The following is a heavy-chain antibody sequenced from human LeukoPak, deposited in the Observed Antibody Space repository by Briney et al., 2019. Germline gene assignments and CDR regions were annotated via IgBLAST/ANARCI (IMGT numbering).Heavy chain of an antibody. CDR2: ISYDAIHK. J-gene: IGHJ4*02. V-gene: IGHV3-30-3*01. Sequence: GGSLRLSCAASGFTFSSYSMHWVRQAPGKGLEWVAVISYDAIHKYYADSVKGRFTISRDNSKNTLYLQINSLRAEDTAVYYCTRGSRGDTWIQLWLFDYWGQGTLVTVSS. CDR1: GFTFSSYS. D-gene: IGHD5-18*01. CDR3: TRGSRGDTWIQLWLFDY.